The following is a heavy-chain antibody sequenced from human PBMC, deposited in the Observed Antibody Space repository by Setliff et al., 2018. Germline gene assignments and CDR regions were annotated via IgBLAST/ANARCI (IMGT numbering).Heavy chain of an antibody. D-gene: IGHD2-2*01. CDR2: ISSSSSYI. Sequence: GGSLRLSCAASGFTFSSYSMNWVRQAPGKGLEWVSSISSSSSYIYYADSVKGRFTISRDNAKNSLYLQMNSLRAEDTAVYYCAKGIVVVPAATFDFWSGSYYMDVWGKGTTVTVSS. V-gene: IGHV3-21*01. J-gene: IGHJ6*03. CDR1: GFTFSSYS. CDR3: AKGIVVVPAATFDFWSGSYYMDV.